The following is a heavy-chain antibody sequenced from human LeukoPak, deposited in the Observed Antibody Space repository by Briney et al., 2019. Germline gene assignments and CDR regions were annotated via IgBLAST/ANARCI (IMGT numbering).Heavy chain of an antibody. CDR2: IRYDGSNK. V-gene: IGHV3-30*02. CDR3: AREIIAAAGIYYYYYYMDV. J-gene: IGHJ6*03. Sequence: GGSLRLSCAASGFTFSSYGMHWVRQAPGKGLEWVAFIRYDGSNKYYADSVKGRFTISRDNSKNALYLQMNSLRSDDTAVYYCAREIIAAAGIYYYYYYMDVWGKGTTVTVSS. D-gene: IGHD6-13*01. CDR1: GFTFSSYG.